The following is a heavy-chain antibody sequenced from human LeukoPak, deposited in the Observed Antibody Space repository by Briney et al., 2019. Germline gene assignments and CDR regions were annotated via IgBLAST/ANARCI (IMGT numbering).Heavy chain of an antibody. D-gene: IGHD5-24*01. CDR3: AKSTATTDNY. V-gene: IGHV3-30*02. J-gene: IGHJ4*02. CDR2: IWYDGSNK. CDR1: GFIFSSYG. Sequence: SGGSLRLSCAASGFIFSSYGMHWVRQARGKGLEWVAVIWYDGSNKDYGDSVKGRFTISRDNSKNTLYLQMNSLRAEDTAVYYCAKSTATTDNYWGQGTLVTVSS.